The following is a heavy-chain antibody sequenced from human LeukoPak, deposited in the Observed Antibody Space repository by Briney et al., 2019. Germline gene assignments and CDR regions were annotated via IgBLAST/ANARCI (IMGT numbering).Heavy chain of an antibody. J-gene: IGHJ6*03. CDR3: ARDYPDCSSTSCDDYYYMDV. CDR2: IKQDGSEK. D-gene: IGHD2-2*01. V-gene: IGHV3-7*01. Sequence: GGSLRLSCAASGFTFSSYRMSWVRQAPGKGLEWVANIKQDGSEKYYVDSVKGRFTISRDNAKNSLYLQMNSLRAEDTAVYYCARDYPDCSSTSCDDYYYMDVWGKGTTVTVSS. CDR1: GFTFSSYR.